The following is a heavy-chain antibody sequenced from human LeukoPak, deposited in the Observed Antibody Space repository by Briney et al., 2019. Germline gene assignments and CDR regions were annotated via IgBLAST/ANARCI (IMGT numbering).Heavy chain of an antibody. D-gene: IGHD5-12*01. Sequence: SETLSLTCSVSGGSISSGSYYWSWIRQPAGKGLEWIGRIYTSGSTNYNPSLKSRVTISVDTSKNQFSLKLSSVTAADTAVYYCAGGSGYDFIDWGQGTLVTVSS. CDR3: AGGSGYDFID. J-gene: IGHJ4*02. V-gene: IGHV4-61*02. CDR2: IYTSGST. CDR1: GGSISSGSYY.